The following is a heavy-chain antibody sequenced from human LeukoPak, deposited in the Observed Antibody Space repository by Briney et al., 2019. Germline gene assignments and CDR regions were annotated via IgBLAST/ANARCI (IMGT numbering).Heavy chain of an antibody. Sequence: PSETLSLTCTVSGGSISIYYLSWIRQPPGKGPEWIGYIYYSGSTNYNPSLKSRVTISVDTSKNQFSLKLSSVTAADTAVYYCARAGLQGNWFDPWGQGTLVTVSS. J-gene: IGHJ5*02. CDR3: ARAGLQGNWFDP. CDR2: IYYSGST. CDR1: GGSISIYY. V-gene: IGHV4-59*01.